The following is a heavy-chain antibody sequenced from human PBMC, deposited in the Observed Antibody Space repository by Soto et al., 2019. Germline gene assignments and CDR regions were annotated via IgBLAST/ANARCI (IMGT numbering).Heavy chain of an antibody. V-gene: IGHV1-18*01. Sequence: QVQLVQSGAEVKKPGASVKVSCKASGYTFTSYGISWVRQAPGQGLEWMGWISAYNGNTKYAQKLQGRVTMTTDKSTTTAYMELRSLRSDDPAVYYCARGLIGGSGKGWFDPWGQGTLVTVSS. CDR2: ISAYNGNT. D-gene: IGHD3-10*01. J-gene: IGHJ5*02. CDR1: GYTFTSYG. CDR3: ARGLIGGSGKGWFDP.